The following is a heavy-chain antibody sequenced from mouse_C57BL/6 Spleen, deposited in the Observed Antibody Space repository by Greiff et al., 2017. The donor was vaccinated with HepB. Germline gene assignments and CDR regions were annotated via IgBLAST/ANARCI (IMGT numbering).Heavy chain of an antibody. CDR3: ARIESNFYFDY. CDR1: GYAFSSYW. J-gene: IGHJ2*01. V-gene: IGHV1-80*01. CDR2: IYPGDGDT. D-gene: IGHD2-5*01. Sequence: QVQLQQSGAELVKPGASVKISCTASGYAFSSYWMNWVKQRPGKGLEWIGQIYPGDGDTNYNGKFKGKATMTADKSSSTAYMQLSSLTSEDSAVYFYARIESNFYFDYWGQGTTLTVAS.